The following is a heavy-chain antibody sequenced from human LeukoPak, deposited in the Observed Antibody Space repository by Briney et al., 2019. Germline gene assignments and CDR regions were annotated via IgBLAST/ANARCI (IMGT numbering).Heavy chain of an antibody. Sequence: GGSLRLSCAASGFTFSSYAMSWVRQAPGKGLEWVSAISGSGGSTYYADSMKGRFTISRDNSKNTLYLQMNSLRAEDTAVYYCAKARFGVVTTFDYWGQGTLVTVSS. J-gene: IGHJ4*02. V-gene: IGHV3-23*01. CDR2: ISGSGGST. D-gene: IGHD3-3*01. CDR3: AKARFGVVTTFDY. CDR1: GFTFSSYA.